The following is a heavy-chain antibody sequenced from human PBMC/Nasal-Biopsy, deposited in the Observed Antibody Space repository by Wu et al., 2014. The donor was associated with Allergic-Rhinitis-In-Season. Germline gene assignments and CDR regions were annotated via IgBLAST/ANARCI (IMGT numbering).Heavy chain of an antibody. D-gene: IGHD3-22*01. V-gene: IGHV4-59*08. Sequence: TLSLTCSVSGASVTEHQWSWIRQPPGKGLQWIGHISNRGRTKFNPSLMGRVTISVDSSQNQLSLRVTSVTAADTALYYCVRHQNTYKYASSGDFDPPNFDYWGQGTLVIVSS. J-gene: IGHJ4*02. CDR2: ISNRGRT. CDR3: VRHQNTYKYASSGDFDPPNFDY. CDR1: GASVTEHQ.